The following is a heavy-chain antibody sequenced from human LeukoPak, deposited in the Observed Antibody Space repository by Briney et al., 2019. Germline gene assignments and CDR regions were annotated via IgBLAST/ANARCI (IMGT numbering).Heavy chain of an antibody. J-gene: IGHJ4*02. CDR3: AREVCSSTSCPVRDPGY. V-gene: IGHV3-53*01. D-gene: IGHD2-2*01. Sequence: PGGSLRLSCAASGFTVSNNYMSWVRQAPGKGLEWVSIIYSGGTTYSADSVRGRFTISRDSSKNTLYLQMNSLRADDTAVYYCAREVCSSTSCPVRDPGYWGQGTLVTVSS. CDR1: GFTVSNNY. CDR2: IYSGGTT.